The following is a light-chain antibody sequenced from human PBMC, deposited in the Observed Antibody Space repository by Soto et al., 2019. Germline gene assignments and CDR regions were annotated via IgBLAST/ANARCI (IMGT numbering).Light chain of an antibody. CDR2: RIF. CDR1: QSVSGY. CDR3: MQHYSWPWT. V-gene: IGKV3-15*01. J-gene: IGKJ1*01. Sequence: PGETVTLSCRASQSVSGYLDWFHQKPGQAPRLVLLRIFTRAIGVQARFSGSGSETEFTLTIRGLQSEDSGVYYCMQHYSWPWTFGQGTKVDIK.